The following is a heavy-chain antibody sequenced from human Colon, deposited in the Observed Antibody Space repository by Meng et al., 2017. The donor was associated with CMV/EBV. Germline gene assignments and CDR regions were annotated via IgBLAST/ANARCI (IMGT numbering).Heavy chain of an antibody. CDR1: GFSLRASA. CDR2: ISYDGSNK. J-gene: IGHJ6*02. V-gene: IGHV3-30*04. CDR3: ARSKSEVLTD. Sequence: GGSLRLSCTATGFSLRASAMFWVRQPPGKGLEWVAVISYDGSNKYYPDSVKGRFTVSRDNPDNTIYLQLDSLRPEDTALYYCARSKSEVLTDWGQGTTVTVSS. D-gene: IGHD3-22*01.